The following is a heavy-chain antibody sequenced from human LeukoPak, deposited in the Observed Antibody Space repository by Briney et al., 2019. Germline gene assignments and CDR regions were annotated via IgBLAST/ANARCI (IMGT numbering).Heavy chain of an antibody. CDR3: ASQVSREGRFHY. V-gene: IGHV3-7*01. J-gene: IGHJ4*02. D-gene: IGHD1-26*01. CDR1: GLTFSTYW. Sequence: GGSLRLSCEASGLTFSTYWMSWVRQTPWKGLEWVAHIKEDGTQEYYVDAVKGRFTISRDNAKNSLGLQMHNLRAEDTALYYCASQVSREGRFHYWGQGILVTVSS. CDR2: IKEDGTQE.